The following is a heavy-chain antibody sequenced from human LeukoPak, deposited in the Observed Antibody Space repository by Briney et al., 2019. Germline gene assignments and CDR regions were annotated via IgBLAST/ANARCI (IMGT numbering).Heavy chain of an antibody. V-gene: IGHV3-53*01. Sequence: PGGSLRLSCAASGFTVSSNYMSWVRQAPGKGLEWVSVIYSGGSTYYADSVKGRFTISRDNSKNTLYLQMNSLRAEDTAVYYCASRYYDSSGYYWDDAFDIWGQGTMVTVSS. CDR1: GFTVSSNY. CDR2: IYSGGST. CDR3: ASRYYDSSGYYWDDAFDI. D-gene: IGHD3-22*01. J-gene: IGHJ3*02.